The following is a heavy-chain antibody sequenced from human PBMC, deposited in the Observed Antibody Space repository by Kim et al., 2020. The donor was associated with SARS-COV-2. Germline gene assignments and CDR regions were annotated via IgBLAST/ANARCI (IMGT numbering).Heavy chain of an antibody. J-gene: IGHJ4*02. CDR3: ARSSWTTVTTLDY. D-gene: IGHD4-17*01. CDR2: IYYSGST. CDR1: GGSISSGGYY. V-gene: IGHV4-31*03. Sequence: SETLSLTCTVSGGSISSGGYYWSWIRQHPGKGLEWIGYIYYSGSTYYNPSLKSRVTISVDTSKNQFSLKLSSVTAADTAVYYCARSSWTTVTTLDYWGQGTLVTVSS.